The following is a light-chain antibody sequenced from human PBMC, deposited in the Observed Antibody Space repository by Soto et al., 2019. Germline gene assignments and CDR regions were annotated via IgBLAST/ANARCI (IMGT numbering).Light chain of an antibody. J-gene: IGKJ2*01. Sequence: EIVLTQSPGTLSLSPGERATLSCRASQTVSSSYLTWYQQKPGQAPRLLIYGASSRATGIPDRFSGSGSGTDFTLTISRLEPEDFAVYFWQQYCSSSQTFGQGTKREIK. CDR3: QQYCSSSQT. V-gene: IGKV3-20*01. CDR1: QTVSSSY. CDR2: GAS.